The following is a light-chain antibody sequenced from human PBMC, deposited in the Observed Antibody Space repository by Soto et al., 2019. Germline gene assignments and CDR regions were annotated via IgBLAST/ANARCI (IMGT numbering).Light chain of an antibody. J-gene: IGKJ3*01. V-gene: IGKV3-11*01. CDR1: QSVGTY. CDR2: DAS. Sequence: EIVLTQSPATLSLSPGERATLSCGASQSVGTYLAWYQQKPGQAPRLLIYDASNRAAGIPARFSGSGSGTDFTLTISSLEPEDFAVYYCQQRNRWPPIFTFGPGTKVDFK. CDR3: QQRNRWPPIFT.